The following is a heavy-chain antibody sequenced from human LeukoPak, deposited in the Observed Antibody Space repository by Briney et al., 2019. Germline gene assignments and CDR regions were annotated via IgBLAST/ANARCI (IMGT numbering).Heavy chain of an antibody. Sequence: GGSLRLSCAASGFTFNNYEMHWVRQAPGKGLEWVAFIRYDGSNKYYADSVKGRFAISRDNSKNTLYLQMNSLRAEDTAVYYCAKDNQYGDYVSGLFFYFDYWGQGTLVTVSS. J-gene: IGHJ4*02. V-gene: IGHV3-30*02. CDR1: GFTFNNYE. D-gene: IGHD4-17*01. CDR2: IRYDGSNK. CDR3: AKDNQYGDYVSGLFFYFDY.